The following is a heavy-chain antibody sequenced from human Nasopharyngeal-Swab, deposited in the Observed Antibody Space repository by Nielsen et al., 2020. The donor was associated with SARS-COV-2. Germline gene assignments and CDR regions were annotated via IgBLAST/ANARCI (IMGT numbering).Heavy chain of an antibody. V-gene: IGHV5-51*01. CDR1: GYRLASYW. CDR3: ARPLWSYTDHFDY. D-gene: IGHD1-26*01. Sequence: GGSLRLSCKGSGYRLASYWIGWVRQLHGKGLEWMGIIYPGDSETRYSPSFQGQVTISADKSISTAYLQWSSLKASDTAVYYCARPLWSYTDHFDYWGQGTLVTVSS. CDR2: IYPGDSET. J-gene: IGHJ4*02.